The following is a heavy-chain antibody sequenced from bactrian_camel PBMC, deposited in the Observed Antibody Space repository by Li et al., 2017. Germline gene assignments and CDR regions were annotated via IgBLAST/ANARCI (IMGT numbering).Heavy chain of an antibody. Sequence: VQLVESGGGLVQPGGSLRISCEASGFTVSAYAMSWVRQAPGKGLEWISVIHRGGTITYYADSVKGRFTISRDNAKNTVYLQMNSLKSEDTAMYYCAIDTLVGYQYEYNYWGQGTQVTVS. D-gene: IGHD2*01. CDR1: GFTVSAYA. V-gene: IGHV3S40*01. CDR2: IHRGGTIT. CDR3: AIDTLVGYQYEYNY. J-gene: IGHJ4*01.